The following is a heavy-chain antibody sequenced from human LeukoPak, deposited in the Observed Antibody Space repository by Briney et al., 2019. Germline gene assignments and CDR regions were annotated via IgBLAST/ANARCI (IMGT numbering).Heavy chain of an antibody. CDR1: GGTFSSYA. CDR2: IIPIFGTA. J-gene: IGHJ5*02. V-gene: IGHV1-69*01. D-gene: IGHD6-13*01. Sequence: SVKVSCKASGGTFSSYAISRVRQAPGQGLEWMGGIIPIFGTANYAQKFQGRVTITADESTSTAYMELSSLRSEDTAVYYCAKTAGIAAAGAFDPWGQGTLVTVSS. CDR3: AKTAGIAAAGAFDP.